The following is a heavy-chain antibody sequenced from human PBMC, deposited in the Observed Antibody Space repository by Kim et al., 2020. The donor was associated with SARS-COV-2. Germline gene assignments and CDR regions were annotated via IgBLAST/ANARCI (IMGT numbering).Heavy chain of an antibody. CDR1: GFSFGSYV. Sequence: GSLRLSCAASGFSFGSYVMSWVRQTPGKGLERVSGITGNSGSTFYADSVKGRFTISRDNSKNSLYLQMNSLRTEDTAIYYCARGGYSLAFDIWGQGTMVTVSA. V-gene: IGHV3-23*01. CDR3: ARGGYSLAFDI. J-gene: IGHJ3*02. CDR2: ITGNSGST. D-gene: IGHD2-15*01.